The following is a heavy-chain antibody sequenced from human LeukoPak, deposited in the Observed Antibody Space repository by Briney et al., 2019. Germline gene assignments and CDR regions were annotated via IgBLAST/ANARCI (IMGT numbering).Heavy chain of an antibody. CDR2: INHSGST. J-gene: IGHJ6*02. Sequence: PSETLSLTCAVYGGSFSGYYWSWIRQPPGKGLEWIGEINHSGSTNYNPSLKSRVTIPVDTSKNQFSLKLSSVTAADTAVYYCARGGGVVPAAIRSPPYYYYGMDVWGQGTTVTVSS. CDR1: GGSFSGYY. D-gene: IGHD2-2*02. CDR3: ARGGGVVPAAIRSPPYYYYGMDV. V-gene: IGHV4-34*01.